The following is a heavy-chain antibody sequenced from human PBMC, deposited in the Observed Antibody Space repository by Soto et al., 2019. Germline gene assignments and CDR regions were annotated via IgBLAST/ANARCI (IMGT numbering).Heavy chain of an antibody. CDR1: GGSFSGYY. CDR3: ARGGYWSSTRCRNWFAP. J-gene: IGHJ5*02. Sequence: QVQLQQWGAGLLKPSETLSLTCAVYGGSFSGYYWSWIRQPPGKGLEWIGEINHSGSTNYNPSLKSRVTISVDASKHQFSLRVSSVTAAERAVYSGARGGYWSSTRCRNWFAPSGQGTLVTVSS. CDR2: INHSGST. V-gene: IGHV4-34*01. D-gene: IGHD2-2*01.